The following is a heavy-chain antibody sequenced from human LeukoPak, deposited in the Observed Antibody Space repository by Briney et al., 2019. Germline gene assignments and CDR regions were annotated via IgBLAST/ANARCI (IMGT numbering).Heavy chain of an antibody. J-gene: IGHJ4*02. CDR1: GFTFNSYS. CDR3: AKGQTWASVYFDS. Sequence: PGGSLRLSCGASGFTFNSYSMNWVRQAPGKGLEWVSYISSSTSRIYYADSVKGRFTISRDSARRSLFLQMNSLRAEDTAVYYCAKGQTWASVYFDSWGQGTLVTVSS. D-gene: IGHD7-27*01. V-gene: IGHV3-48*01. CDR2: ISSSTSRI.